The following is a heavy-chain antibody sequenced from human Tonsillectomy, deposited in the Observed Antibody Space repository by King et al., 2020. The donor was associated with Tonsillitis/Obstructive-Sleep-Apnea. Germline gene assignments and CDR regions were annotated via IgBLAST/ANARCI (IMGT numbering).Heavy chain of an antibody. V-gene: IGHV4-59*08. CDR2: IYYSGST. J-gene: IGHJ3*02. CDR3: ARAYYDILTGYLDDAFDI. CDR1: GGSISSYY. D-gene: IGHD3-9*01. Sequence: QLQESGPGLVKPSETLSLTCTVSGGSISSYYWSWIRQPPGKGLEWIGYIYYSGSTNYNPSLKSRVTISADTSKNQFSLKLRSVTAADTAVYYCARAYYDILTGYLDDAFDIWGQGTMVTVSS.